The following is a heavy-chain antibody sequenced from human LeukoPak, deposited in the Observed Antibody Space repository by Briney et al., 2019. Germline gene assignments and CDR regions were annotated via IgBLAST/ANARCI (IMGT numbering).Heavy chain of an antibody. CDR3: AKDRSLVPAALNY. V-gene: IGHV3-23*01. CDR2: ISGSGDST. CDR1: GFNFSNYA. Sequence: GGSLRLSCAASGFNFSNYAMTWVRQAAGKGLECVSGISGSGDSTYYADSVKGRFTISRDNSKNTLYLQMNSLRAEDTALYYCAKDRSLVPAALNYWGQGTLVIVSS. D-gene: IGHD2-2*01. J-gene: IGHJ4*02.